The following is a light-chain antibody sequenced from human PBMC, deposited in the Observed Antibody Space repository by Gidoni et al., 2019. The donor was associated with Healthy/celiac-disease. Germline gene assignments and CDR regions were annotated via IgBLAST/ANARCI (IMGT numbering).Light chain of an antibody. J-gene: IGKJ1*01. CDR2: AAS. V-gene: IGKV1-9*01. CDR3: QQLNSYLWT. CDR1: QGISSY. Sequence: DIQLTQSPSFLSASVGDRVTITGRASQGISSYLAWYQQKPGKAPKLLIYAASTLQSGVPSRFSGSGSGTEFTLTISSLQPEDFATYYCQQLNSYLWTFGQGTKVEIK.